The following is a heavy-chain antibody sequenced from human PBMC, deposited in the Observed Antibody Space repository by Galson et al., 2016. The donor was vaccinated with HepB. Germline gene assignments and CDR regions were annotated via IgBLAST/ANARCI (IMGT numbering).Heavy chain of an antibody. CDR1: GFIFSSYE. D-gene: IGHD3-16*02. CDR3: ARDDDYVWGTYRYTRTVPQYYFDY. V-gene: IGHV3-30-3*01. J-gene: IGHJ4*02. Sequence: SLRLSCAASGFIFSSYEMNWVCQAPGKGLEWVAVISFDGSNNFYADSVKGRFTISRDNSKNTLYLQMDSLRAEDTAVYYCARDDDYVWGTYRYTRTVPQYYFDYWGQGTLVTVSS. CDR2: ISFDGSNN.